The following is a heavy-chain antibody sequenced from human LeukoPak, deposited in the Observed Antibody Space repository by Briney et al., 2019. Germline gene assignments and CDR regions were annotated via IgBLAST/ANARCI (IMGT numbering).Heavy chain of an antibody. CDR1: GGTFSSYA. Sequence: ASVKVSCKASGGTFSSYAISWVRQAPGQGLECMGRIIPIFGTANYAQKFQGRVTITTDESTSTAYMELSSLRSEDTAVYYCARQTTVTTGFDPWGQGTLVTVSS. CDR2: IIPIFGTA. J-gene: IGHJ5*02. CDR3: ARQTTVTTGFDP. V-gene: IGHV1-69*05. D-gene: IGHD4-11*01.